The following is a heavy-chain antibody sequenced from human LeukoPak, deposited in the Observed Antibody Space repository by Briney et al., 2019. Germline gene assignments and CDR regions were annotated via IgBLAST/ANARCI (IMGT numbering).Heavy chain of an antibody. CDR3: ARGGYSGTFFDY. D-gene: IGHD2-2*03. V-gene: IGHV4-34*01. J-gene: IGHJ4*02. CDR2: INHSGST. CDR1: GFTVSSNY. Sequence: PGGSLRLSCAASGFTVSSNYMSWIRQPPGKGLEWIGEINHSGSTNYNPSLKSRVTISVDTSKNQFSLKLSSVTAADTAVYYCARGGYSGTFFDYWGQGTLVTVSS.